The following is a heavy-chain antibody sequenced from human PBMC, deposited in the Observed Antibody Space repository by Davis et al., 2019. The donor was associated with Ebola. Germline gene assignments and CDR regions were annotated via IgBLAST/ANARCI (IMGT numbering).Heavy chain of an antibody. V-gene: IGHV3-30*03. CDR2: ISYDGNQK. CDR3: AYLGSFDY. Sequence: GESLKISCAASGFTFSSYGMHWVRQAPGKGLECVAVISYDGNQKYYADSVKGRFTISRDNAKRSLYLQMNNLRAEDTAVYFCAYLGSFDYWGQGTLVTVSS. CDR1: GFTFSSYG. J-gene: IGHJ4*02. D-gene: IGHD7-27*01.